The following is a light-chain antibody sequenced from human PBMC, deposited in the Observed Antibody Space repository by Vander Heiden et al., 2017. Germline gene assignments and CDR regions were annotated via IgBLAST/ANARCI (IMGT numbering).Light chain of an antibody. CDR1: SSDIGDYNY. J-gene: IGLJ1*01. CDR3: SSYSSTSALVL. CDR2: DVS. Sequence: QSALTQPASVSGSPGQSITIPCTGSSSDIGDYNYVSWYQQYPGKPPKLIIYDVSYRPSGVSIRFSGSKSGNTASLTISGLQTEDEADYHCSSYSSTSALVLFGTGTTV. V-gene: IGLV2-14*03.